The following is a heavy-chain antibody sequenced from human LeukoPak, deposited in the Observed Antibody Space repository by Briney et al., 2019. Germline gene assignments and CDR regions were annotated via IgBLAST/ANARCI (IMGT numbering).Heavy chain of an antibody. Sequence: PGGSLRLSCAASGFTFSSYAMGWVRQAPGKGLEWVSAISGSGGSTYYADSVKGRFTISRDNSKNTLYLQMNSLRAEDTAIYYCAKDLPDYGDYVEGYWGQGTLVTVSS. D-gene: IGHD4-17*01. J-gene: IGHJ4*02. CDR3: AKDLPDYGDYVEGY. V-gene: IGHV3-23*01. CDR1: GFTFSSYA. CDR2: ISGSGGST.